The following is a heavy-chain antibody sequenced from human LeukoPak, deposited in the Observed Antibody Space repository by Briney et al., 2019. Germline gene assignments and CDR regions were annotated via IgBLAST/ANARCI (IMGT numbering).Heavy chain of an antibody. D-gene: IGHD3-10*01. J-gene: IGHJ5*02. CDR3: ARDGGKDYYGSGSYYPKWFDP. CDR1: GGSFSGYY. CDR2: THHSGGT. Sequence: SETLSLTCAVYGGSFSGYYWSWFRQPPGKGLEWIGETHHSGGTDYNPSLKSRITISVDKSKNHFSLNLSSVTAADTAVYYCARDGGKDYYGSGSYYPKWFDPWGQGTLVTVSS. V-gene: IGHV4-34*01.